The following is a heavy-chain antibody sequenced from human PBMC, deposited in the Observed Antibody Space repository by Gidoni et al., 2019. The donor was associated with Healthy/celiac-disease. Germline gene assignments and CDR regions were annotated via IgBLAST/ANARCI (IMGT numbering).Heavy chain of an antibody. CDR1: GGTFSRYA. J-gene: IGHJ6*02. CDR3: ARCVDYSNYRWDGMDV. CDR2: IIPMFGKA. V-gene: IGHV1-69*06. Sequence: QVQLVQSGAEVKKPGSSVKVSCKASGGTFSRYAISWVRQAPGQGLEWMGGIIPMFGKANYAQKFQGRVTITADKSTSTAYMELSSLRSEDTAVYYGARCVDYSNYRWDGMDVWGQGTTVTVSS. D-gene: IGHD4-4*01.